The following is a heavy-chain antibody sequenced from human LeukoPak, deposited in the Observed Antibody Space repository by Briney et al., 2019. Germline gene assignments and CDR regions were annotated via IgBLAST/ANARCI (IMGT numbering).Heavy chain of an antibody. D-gene: IGHD4-17*01. CDR2: ISGSAGST. Sequence: GGSLRLSCAASGFTFSNFAMTWVRQAPGKGLEQVSGISGSAGSTNYADSVKGRFTISRDNSKNTLYLQMNSLRVGDTAVYYCAKGSSSRFYYYTAVWGKGTTVTVSS. J-gene: IGHJ6*03. V-gene: IGHV3-23*01. CDR3: AKGSSSRFYYYTAV. CDR1: GFTFSNFA.